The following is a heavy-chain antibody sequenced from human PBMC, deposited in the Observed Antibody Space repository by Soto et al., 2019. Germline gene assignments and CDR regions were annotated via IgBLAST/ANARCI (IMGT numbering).Heavy chain of an antibody. D-gene: IGHD6-19*01. CDR2: FSYSGSTYSGGT. J-gene: IGHJ4*02. CDR1: GGSIGNRNYY. CDR3: VRRGGDIPVAAED. V-gene: IGHV4-39*01. Sequence: QLQLQESGPGLVKPAETLSLTCTVSGGSIGNRNYYWGWIRQPPGEGLEWIGSFSYSGSTYSGGTYYNPSLKSRVTISIDTSKNQFSLELSSVIAADTAVYYCVRRGGDIPVAAEDWGQGTLVTVSS.